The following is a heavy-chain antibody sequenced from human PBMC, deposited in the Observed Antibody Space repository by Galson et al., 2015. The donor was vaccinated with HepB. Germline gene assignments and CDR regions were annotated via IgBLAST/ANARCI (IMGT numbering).Heavy chain of an antibody. CDR1: GFTFSSYA. J-gene: IGHJ2*01. D-gene: IGHD5-24*01. CDR2: ISNGGGGST. Sequence: SLRLSCAASGFTFSSYAMGWVRQAPGKGLEWVSTISNGGGGSTNYADSVKGRFTISRDNSKSTLFLQMNSLRAEDTAVYYCAKGRGGYNYNWYFDLWGRGTLVTVSS. CDR3: AKGRGGYNYNWYFDL. V-gene: IGHV3-23*01.